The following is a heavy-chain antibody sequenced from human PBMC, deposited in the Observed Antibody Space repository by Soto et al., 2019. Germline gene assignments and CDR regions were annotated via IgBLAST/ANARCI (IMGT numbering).Heavy chain of an antibody. CDR1: GGSITSGGYY. V-gene: IGHV4-31*03. D-gene: IGHD3-9*01. Sequence: SSETLSLTCTVSGGSITSGGYYWSWIRQHPGKGLEWIGYIYYSGFTYYNPSLKSRVTISVDTSKNQFSLKLSSVTAADTAVYYCARGGYDILTGYYWDSYFDYWGQGTLVTVSS. J-gene: IGHJ4*02. CDR2: IYYSGFT. CDR3: ARGGYDILTGYYWDSYFDY.